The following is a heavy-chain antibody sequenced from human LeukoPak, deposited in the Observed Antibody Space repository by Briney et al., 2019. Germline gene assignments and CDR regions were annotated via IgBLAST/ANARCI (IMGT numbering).Heavy chain of an antibody. D-gene: IGHD2-2*01. CDR3: AKAWGGASTSCYDY. CDR1: GFTFSIYG. J-gene: IGHJ4*02. V-gene: IGHV3-43D*03. CDR2: IIWGGSST. Sequence: GGSLRLSCAASGFTFSIYGMSWVRQAPGKAREGVSLIIWGGSSTYYAVSVKGRFTISRDNTKNSLYLQMNSLRPEDTALYYCAKAWGGASTSCYDYWGQGTLVTISS.